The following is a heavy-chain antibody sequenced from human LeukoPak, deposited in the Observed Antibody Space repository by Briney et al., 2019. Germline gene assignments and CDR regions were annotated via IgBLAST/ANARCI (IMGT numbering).Heavy chain of an antibody. CDR3: AGPSGYCSSTSCPFDY. V-gene: IGHV4-39*01. CDR2: IYYSGST. Sequence: SETLSLTCTVSGGSISSSGYYWGWIRQPPGKGLEWIGSIYYSGSTYYNLSLKSRVTISVDTSKNQFSLKLSSVTAADTAVYYCAGPSGYCSSTSCPFDYWGQGTLVTVSS. J-gene: IGHJ4*02. D-gene: IGHD2-2*01. CDR1: GGSISSSGYY.